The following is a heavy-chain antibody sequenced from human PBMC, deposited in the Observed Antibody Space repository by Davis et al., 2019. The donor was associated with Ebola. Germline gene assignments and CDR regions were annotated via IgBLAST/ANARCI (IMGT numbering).Heavy chain of an antibody. CDR3: ARVPLELLVDYYMDV. CDR1: GFTFSSYS. D-gene: IGHD1-7*01. CDR2: ISSSSSYI. J-gene: IGHJ6*03. Sequence: GESLKISCAASGFTFSSYSMNWVRQAPGKGLEWVSSISSSSSYIYYADSVKGRFTISRDNSKNTLYLQMNSLRAEDTAVYYCARVPLELLVDYYMDVWGKGTTVTVSS. V-gene: IGHV3-21*04.